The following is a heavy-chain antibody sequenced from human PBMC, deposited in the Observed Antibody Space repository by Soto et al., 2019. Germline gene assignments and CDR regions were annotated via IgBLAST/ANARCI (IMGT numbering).Heavy chain of an antibody. CDR1: GGSISSSSYY. CDR3: ARLYGSGSYSFYGMDV. D-gene: IGHD3-10*01. Sequence: PSETLSLTCTVSGGSISSSSYYWGWIRQPPGKGLEWIGSIYYSGITYYNPSLKSRVTISVDTSKNQFSLELSSVTAADTAVYYCARLYGSGSYSFYGMDVWGQGTTVTVSS. J-gene: IGHJ6*02. CDR2: IYYSGIT. V-gene: IGHV4-39*01.